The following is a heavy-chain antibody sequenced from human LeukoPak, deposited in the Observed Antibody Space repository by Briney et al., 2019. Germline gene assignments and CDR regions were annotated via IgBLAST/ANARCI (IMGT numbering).Heavy chain of an antibody. Sequence: AKSLRLSCAASGFTFNNYGMHWVRQAPGKGLEWVAVISYDGRNKHYPDSVKGRFTISRDISTDTLWLQMDSLRTEDTAVYYCAKGPLRGTAAAIDYWGQGTLVTVSS. D-gene: IGHD2-2*01. J-gene: IGHJ4*02. CDR3: AKGPLRGTAAAIDY. CDR2: ISYDGRNK. CDR1: GFTFNNYG. V-gene: IGHV3-30*18.